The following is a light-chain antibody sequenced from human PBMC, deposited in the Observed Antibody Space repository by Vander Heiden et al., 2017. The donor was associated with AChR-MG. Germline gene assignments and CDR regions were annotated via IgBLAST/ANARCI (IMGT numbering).Light chain of an antibody. CDR1: QSVFYSPTNKNY. J-gene: IGKJ2*01. V-gene: IGKV4-1*01. CDR3: HQYYSTPT. CDR2: WAS. Sequence: IVMTQSPDSLAVSLGSRATINCKSSQSVFYSPTNKNYLAWYQQIPGQPPKLLMSWASTRESGVPDRFSGGGSGTDFTLTISSLQAEDVAVYYCHQYYSTPTFGQGTKLEIK.